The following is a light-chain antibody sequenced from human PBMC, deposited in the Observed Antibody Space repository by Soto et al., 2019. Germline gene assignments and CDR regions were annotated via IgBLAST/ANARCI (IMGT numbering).Light chain of an antibody. CDR3: SSYSSSDTTYV. Sequence: QSVLTQPASVSGSPGQSITISCTGTSSDVGGYNYVSWYQQHPGKAPKLMISDVSDRPSGVSNRFSGSKSGNTASLTISGLQAEDEADYYCSSYSSSDTTYVFGTGTKVTVL. CDR2: DVS. V-gene: IGLV2-14*03. J-gene: IGLJ1*01. CDR1: SSDVGGYNY.